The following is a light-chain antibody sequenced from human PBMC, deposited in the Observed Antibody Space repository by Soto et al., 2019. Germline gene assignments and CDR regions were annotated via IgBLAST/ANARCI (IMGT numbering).Light chain of an antibody. CDR1: QSVSSSY. CDR2: AAS. Sequence: EMVLTQSPGTLSLSPGERATLSCRASQSVSSSYLAWYQQKPGQAPRLLMSAASSRATGIPDRFSGSGSGTDFTLTISRLEAEDFAVYYCQQSSSSPITFGQGTRLEI. CDR3: QQSSSSPIT. J-gene: IGKJ5*01. V-gene: IGKV3-20*01.